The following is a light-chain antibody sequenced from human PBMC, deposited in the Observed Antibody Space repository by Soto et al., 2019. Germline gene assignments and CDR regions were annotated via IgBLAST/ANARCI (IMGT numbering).Light chain of an antibody. CDR3: SSYTSSSTWV. J-gene: IGLJ3*02. CDR2: EVS. V-gene: IGLV2-14*01. Sequence: QSVLAQPASVSGSPGQSITISCTGTSSDVGGYNYVSWYQQHPGKAPKLIIYEVSNRPSGVSNRFSGSKSDNTASLTISGLQAEDEADYYCSSYTSSSTWVFGGGTKVTVL. CDR1: SSDVGGYNY.